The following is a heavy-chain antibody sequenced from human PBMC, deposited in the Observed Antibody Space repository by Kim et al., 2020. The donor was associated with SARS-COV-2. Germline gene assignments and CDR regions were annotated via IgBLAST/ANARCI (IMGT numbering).Heavy chain of an antibody. CDR1: GGSLSGYY. CDR3: SRVGFWRGYYTGDYYYGMDV. D-gene: IGHD3-3*01. J-gene: IGHJ6*02. CDR2: INRSGNT. Sequence: SETLSLTCAVYGGSLSGYYWSWIRQPPGKGLEWIGEINRSGNTNYNPSLKSRVIVSVDTPKNQFSLKLSSVTAADTAVYYCSRVGFWRGYYTGDYYYGMDVWGQGTTVTVSS. V-gene: IGHV4-34*01.